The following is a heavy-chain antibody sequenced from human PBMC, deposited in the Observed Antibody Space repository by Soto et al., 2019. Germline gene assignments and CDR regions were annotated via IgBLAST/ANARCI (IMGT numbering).Heavy chain of an antibody. V-gene: IGHV1-18*01. CDR3: ALSTSRPWRFYGMDV. CDR2: ISAYNGNT. D-gene: IGHD2-2*01. Sequence: QVQLVQSGAEVKKPGASVKVSCKASGYTFTSYGISWVRQAPGQGLEWMGWISAYNGNTNYAQKLQGRVTMTTDTSTRTAYMELRSLRSDDTAVYYCALSTSRPWRFYGMDVWGQGTTVTVSS. J-gene: IGHJ6*02. CDR1: GYTFTSYG.